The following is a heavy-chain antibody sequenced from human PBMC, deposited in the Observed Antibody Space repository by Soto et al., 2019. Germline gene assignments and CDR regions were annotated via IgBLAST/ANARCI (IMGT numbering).Heavy chain of an antibody. J-gene: IGHJ4*02. CDR1: GFTFSSYG. Sequence: QVQLVESGGGVVQPGRSLRLSCAASGFTFSSYGMHWVRQAPGKGLEWVAVISYDGSNKYYADSVKGRFTISRDNSKNTLYLQMNSLSAEDTAVYYCAKAFYCSGGSCYSAGVDYWGQGTLVTVSS. D-gene: IGHD2-15*01. CDR3: AKAFYCSGGSCYSAGVDY. V-gene: IGHV3-30*18. CDR2: ISYDGSNK.